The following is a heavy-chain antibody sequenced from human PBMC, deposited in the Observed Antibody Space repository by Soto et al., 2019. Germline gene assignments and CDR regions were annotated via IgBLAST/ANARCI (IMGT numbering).Heavy chain of an antibody. CDR3: VHYDFWSGPGSDY. Sequence: ASVKVSCKASGYSFTKYYLHWVRQAPGQGLEWMAIINPSSGDTTYAQKFQGRVTVTSYTSTSTVYMELSSLRSEDTAVYYCVHYDFWSGPGSDYWGQGTLVTVSS. V-gene: IGHV1-46*01. J-gene: IGHJ4*02. CDR1: GYSFTKYY. CDR2: INPSSGDT. D-gene: IGHD3-3*01.